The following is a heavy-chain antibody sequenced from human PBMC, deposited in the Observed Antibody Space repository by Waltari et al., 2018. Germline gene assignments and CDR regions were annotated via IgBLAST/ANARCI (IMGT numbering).Heavy chain of an antibody. CDR1: GGSFSAYH. V-gene: IGHV4-34*01. Sequence: QLHPQQWGAGLLKPSETLSLTCNIFGGSFSAYHWTWIRQSPGKGLEWIGEINHLGSTNYNPSLKSRVTISLDTSKNGFALKLDSVTAADTAVYFCAKGRLWFGDLRSWGQGTQVTVSS. CDR3: AKGRLWFGDLRS. CDR2: INHLGST. D-gene: IGHD3-10*01. J-gene: IGHJ4*02.